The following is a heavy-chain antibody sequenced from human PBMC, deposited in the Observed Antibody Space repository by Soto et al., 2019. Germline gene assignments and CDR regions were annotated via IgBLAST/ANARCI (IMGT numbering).Heavy chain of an antibody. J-gene: IGHJ6*02. V-gene: IGHV1-18*01. CDR3: ARGTGSSSSNPMDV. CDR1: GYTFNTYG. Sequence: GASVKVSCKASGYTFNTYGINWVRQAPGQGLELMGWISAYDGKTTYAQKLQGRVTMTTDTSTSTAYMELRGLRSDDTAVYYCARGTGSSSSNPMDVWGQGTTVTVSS. D-gene: IGHD6-13*01. CDR2: ISAYDGKT.